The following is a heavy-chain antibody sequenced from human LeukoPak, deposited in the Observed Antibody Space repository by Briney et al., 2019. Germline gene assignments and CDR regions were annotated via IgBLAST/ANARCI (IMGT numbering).Heavy chain of an antibody. J-gene: IGHJ6*02. CDR3: ARTAAAGTLHYYYGMDV. CDR1: GYTFTGYY. V-gene: IGHV1-2*02. Sequence: ASVKVSCKASGYTFTGYYMHWVRQAPEQGLEWMGWINPNSGGTNYAQKFQGRVTMTRDTSISTAYMELSRLRSDDTAVYYCARTAAAGTLHYYYGMDVWGQGTTVTVSS. D-gene: IGHD6-13*01. CDR2: INPNSGGT.